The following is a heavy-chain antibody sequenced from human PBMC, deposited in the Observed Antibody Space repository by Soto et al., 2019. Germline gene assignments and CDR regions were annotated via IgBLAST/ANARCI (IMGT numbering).Heavy chain of an antibody. D-gene: IGHD3-3*01. Sequence: ASVKVSCKASGYTFPRYGINWVRHAPGQGLEWMGWISAYNGNTNYAQKLQGRVTMTTETSTSTAYMELRSLRSDDPAVYYCARDVYDFWRGYLYYYLLDVWGQGTTATVSS. V-gene: IGHV1-18*04. CDR1: GYTFPRYG. J-gene: IGHJ6*02. CDR3: ARDVYDFWRGYLYYYLLDV. CDR2: ISAYNGNT.